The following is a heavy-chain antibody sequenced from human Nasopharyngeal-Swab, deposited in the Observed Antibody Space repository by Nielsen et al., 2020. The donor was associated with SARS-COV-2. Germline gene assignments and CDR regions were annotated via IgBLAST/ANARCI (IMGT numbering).Heavy chain of an antibody. CDR3: ARGYTSGWYHDY. J-gene: IGHJ4*02. V-gene: IGHV1-3*04. Sequence: ASVKVSCKASGSLYSNDAIHWVRQAPGQGLEWMGYVYMGSGNTRSSAKFQGRVTFTRDQSETTAYMELTGLTSKDTALFFCARGYTSGWYHDYWGQGTLLTVSS. CDR2: VYMGSGNT. D-gene: IGHD6-13*01. CDR1: GSLYSNDA.